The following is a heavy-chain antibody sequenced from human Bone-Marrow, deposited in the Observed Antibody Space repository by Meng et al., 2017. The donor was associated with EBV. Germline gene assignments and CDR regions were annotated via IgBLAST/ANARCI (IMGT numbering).Heavy chain of an antibody. V-gene: IGHV3-30*18. CDR2: IPSDASHNK. CDR3: AKDLSGRFDP. Sequence: QVLLLESGGGLFQPGRSLRLSCAASGFIFSGYGFHWVRQAPGKGPEWVAIIPSDASHNKYYADSVKGRFTISRDNSKNTLYLQMNSLKIEDTAVYYCAKDLSGRFDPWGQGTLVTVSS. CDR1: GFIFSGYG. J-gene: IGHJ5*02. D-gene: IGHD1-14*01.